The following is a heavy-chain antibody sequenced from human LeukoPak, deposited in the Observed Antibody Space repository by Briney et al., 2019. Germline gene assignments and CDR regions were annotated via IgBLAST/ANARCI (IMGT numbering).Heavy chain of an antibody. CDR2: MNHSGST. D-gene: IGHD3-10*01. CDR1: GGSFSGYY. CDR3: ARHNRLVWFGSPGYFDY. Sequence: SETLSLTCAVYGGSFSGYYWSWIRQPPGKGLEWIGEMNHSGSTNYNPSLKSRVTISVDTSKNQFSLKLSSVTAADTAVYYCARHNRLVWFGSPGYFDYWGQGTLVTVSS. J-gene: IGHJ4*02. V-gene: IGHV4-34*01.